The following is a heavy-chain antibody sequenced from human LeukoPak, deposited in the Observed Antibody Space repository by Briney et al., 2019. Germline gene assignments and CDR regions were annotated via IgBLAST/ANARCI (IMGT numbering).Heavy chain of an antibody. D-gene: IGHD3-10*01. J-gene: IGHJ4*02. CDR2: LSHCGGGT. V-gene: IGHV3-23*01. CDR1: GFPLSSYA. Sequence: GESLTLSCAASGFPLSSYAVIWARHATGKALEYVSALSHCGGGTYYANSVKSRFTISRDNSRDTLYLQMNSLRAEDTALYFCAKTPDYYGSGSSSYIDCWGQGTLVSVSS. CDR3: AKTPDYYGSGSSSYIDC.